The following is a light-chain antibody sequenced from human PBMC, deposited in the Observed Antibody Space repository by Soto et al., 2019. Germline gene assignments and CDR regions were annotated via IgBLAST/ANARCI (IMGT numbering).Light chain of an antibody. J-gene: IGLJ1*01. CDR3: CSYAGSTTFYV. V-gene: IGLV2-23*02. Sequence: QSVLTQPASVSGSPGQSITISCTGSSSDIGNYNLVSWYQQHPGNAPKLMIYEVTMRPSGVSNRFSGSKSGNTASLSISGLQAEDEADYYCCSYAGSTTFYVFGTGTKLTVL. CDR2: EVT. CDR1: SSDIGNYNL.